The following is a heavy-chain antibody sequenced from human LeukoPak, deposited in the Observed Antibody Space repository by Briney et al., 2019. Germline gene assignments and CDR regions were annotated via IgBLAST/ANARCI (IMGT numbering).Heavy chain of an antibody. Sequence: GASVKVSCKASGYTFTGYYMHWVRQAPGQGLEWMGWINPSGGSTSYAQKFQGRVTMTRDMSTSTVYMELSSLRSEDTAVYYCARASVGDIVVVPAAAFDIWGQGTMVTVSS. D-gene: IGHD2-2*01. CDR1: GYTFTGYY. CDR3: ARASVGDIVVVPAAAFDI. CDR2: INPSGGST. V-gene: IGHV1-46*01. J-gene: IGHJ3*02.